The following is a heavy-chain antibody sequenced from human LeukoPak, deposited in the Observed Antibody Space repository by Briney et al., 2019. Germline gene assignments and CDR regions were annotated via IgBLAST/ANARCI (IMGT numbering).Heavy chain of an antibody. Sequence: QPGRSLRLSCAASGSTFSSYGMHWVRQAPGKGLEWVAVISYDGSNKYYADSVKGRFTISRDNSKNTLYLQMNSLRAEDTAVYYCATGPGTITGYFDYWGQGTLVTVSS. CDR3: ATGPGTITGYFDY. CDR2: ISYDGSNK. CDR1: GSTFSSYG. V-gene: IGHV3-30*03. D-gene: IGHD1-1*01. J-gene: IGHJ4*02.